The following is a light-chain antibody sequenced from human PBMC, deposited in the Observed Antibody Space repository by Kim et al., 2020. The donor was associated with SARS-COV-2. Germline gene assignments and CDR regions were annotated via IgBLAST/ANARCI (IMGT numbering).Light chain of an antibody. CDR1: QSVSSN. V-gene: IGKV3D-15*01. Sequence: EIVMTQSPATPSVSPGERATLSCRASQSVSSNLAWYQQKPGQAPRLLIYGAYTRATGIPGRFSGSGSGTEFALTISSLQPEDFAVYYCQQYDNWPPLTFGGGTKVDIK. J-gene: IGKJ4*01. CDR2: GAY. CDR3: QQYDNWPPLT.